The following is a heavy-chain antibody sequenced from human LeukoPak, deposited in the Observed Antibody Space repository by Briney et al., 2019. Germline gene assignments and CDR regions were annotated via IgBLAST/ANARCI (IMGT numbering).Heavy chain of an antibody. CDR2: ISSSSSII. CDR3: AREGIAAAGTYFDY. Sequence: GGSLRLSCAASGFTFSHYWMTWVRQAPGKGLEWVSYISSSSSIIYYADSVKGRFTISRDNAKNSLYLQMNSLRAEDTAVYYCAREGIAAAGTYFDYWGQGTPVTVSS. D-gene: IGHD6-13*01. J-gene: IGHJ4*02. V-gene: IGHV3-48*04. CDR1: GFTFSHYW.